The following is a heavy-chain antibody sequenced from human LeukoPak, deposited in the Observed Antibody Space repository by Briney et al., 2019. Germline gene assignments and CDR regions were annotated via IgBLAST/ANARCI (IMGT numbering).Heavy chain of an antibody. CDR2: INHSGST. V-gene: IGHV4-34*01. Sequence: SETLSLTCAVYGGSFSGYYWSWIRQPPGKGLEWIWEINHSGSTNYNPSLKSRVTISVDTSKNQFSLKLSSVTAADTAVYYCARGSRRITMIVVAFPTPNWFDPWGQGTLVTVSS. CDR1: GGSFSGYY. D-gene: IGHD3-22*01. CDR3: ARGSRRITMIVVAFPTPNWFDP. J-gene: IGHJ5*02.